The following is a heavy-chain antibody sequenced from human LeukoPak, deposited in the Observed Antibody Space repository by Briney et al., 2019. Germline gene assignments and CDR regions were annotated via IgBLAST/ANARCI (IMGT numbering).Heavy chain of an antibody. Sequence: GGSLRLSCTASGFTFSDYYMSWIRQAPGKGLEWVSYISSSDRSTIYYADSVKGRFTISRDNAKNSLYLQMNSLRAEDTAVYFCARDPDTSGFYYYFDFWGQGTLVTVSS. V-gene: IGHV3-11*04. J-gene: IGHJ4*02. CDR1: GFTFSDYY. D-gene: IGHD3-22*01. CDR3: ARDPDTSGFYYYFDF. CDR2: ISSSDRSTI.